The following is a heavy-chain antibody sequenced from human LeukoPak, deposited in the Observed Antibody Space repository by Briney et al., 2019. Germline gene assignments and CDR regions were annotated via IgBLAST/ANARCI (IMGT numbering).Heavy chain of an antibody. V-gene: IGHV3-53*01. Sequence: GGSLRLSCTASGFTFGDYAMSWFRQAPGKGLEWVSVIYSGGSTYYADSVKGRFTISRDNSKNTLYLQMNSLRAEDTAVYYCARDLGGNYRGYFDYWGQGTLVTVSS. J-gene: IGHJ4*02. D-gene: IGHD1-26*01. CDR2: IYSGGST. CDR3: ARDLGGNYRGYFDY. CDR1: GFTFGDYA.